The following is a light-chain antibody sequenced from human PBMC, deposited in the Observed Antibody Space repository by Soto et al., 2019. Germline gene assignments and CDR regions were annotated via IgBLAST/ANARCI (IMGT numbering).Light chain of an antibody. V-gene: IGKV1-5*03. J-gene: IGKJ1*01. CDR1: QSISSW. CDR3: QQYNSSPLT. Sequence: DSQMTQSPATVSAAVGDRVTISCRASQSISSWVAWYQQKPGKAPKLLIYKASNFESGVPSRFSGSGSGTEFTLTISSLLPDDFATYYCQQYNSSPLTFGQGTKVEVK. CDR2: KAS.